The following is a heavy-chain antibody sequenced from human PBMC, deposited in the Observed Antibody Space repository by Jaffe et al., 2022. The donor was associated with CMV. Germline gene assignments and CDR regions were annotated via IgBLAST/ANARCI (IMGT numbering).Heavy chain of an antibody. CDR3: ARDSDPYTGGYCSSTSCHNPLDY. Sequence: EVQLVESGGGLVQPGGSLRLSCAASGFTFSSYWMSWVRQAPGKGLEWVANIKQDGSEKYYVDSVKGRFTISRDNAKNSLYLQMNSLRAEDTAVYYCARDSDPYTGGYCSSTSCHNPLDYWGQGTLVTVSS. V-gene: IGHV3-7*03. D-gene: IGHD2-2*02. J-gene: IGHJ4*02. CDR1: GFTFSSYW. CDR2: IKQDGSEK.